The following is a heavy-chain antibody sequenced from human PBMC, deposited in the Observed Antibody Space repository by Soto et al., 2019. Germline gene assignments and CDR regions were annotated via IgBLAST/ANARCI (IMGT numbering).Heavy chain of an antibody. J-gene: IGHJ4*02. D-gene: IGHD5-18*01. CDR2: IYYSGST. Sequence: QVQLQQWGAGLLKPSETLSLTCAVYGGSFSGYYWSWIRQPPGKGLEWIGYIYYSGSTNYNPSLKSRVTISVDTSKNQFSLKLSSVTAADTAVYYCARGVKGGYSYGYCFDYWGQGTLVTVSS. CDR1: GGSFSGYY. CDR3: ARGVKGGYSYGYCFDY. V-gene: IGHV4-34*11.